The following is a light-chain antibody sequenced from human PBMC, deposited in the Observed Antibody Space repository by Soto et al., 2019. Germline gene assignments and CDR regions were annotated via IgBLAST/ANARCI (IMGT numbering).Light chain of an antibody. Sequence: DIQMTQSPSTLSAFVGDRVTINCRASESISSCLAWYQQKPGKATRLLIHHAFSLESGVTSRISGSGSGTEFTLSNSNLQPEDVAIYYCQQYKSYFPTFGQGTKVEIK. CDR3: QQYKSYFPT. J-gene: IGKJ1*01. V-gene: IGKV1-5*01. CDR2: HAF. CDR1: ESISSC.